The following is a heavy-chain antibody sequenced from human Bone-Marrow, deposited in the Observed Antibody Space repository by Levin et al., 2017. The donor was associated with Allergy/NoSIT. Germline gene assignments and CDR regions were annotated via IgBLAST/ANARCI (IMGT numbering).Heavy chain of an antibody. CDR1: GFTFSSFE. CDR3: ARALRY. J-gene: IGHJ4*02. V-gene: IGHV3-48*03. CDR2: ISSRYKI. Sequence: GGSLRLSCEASGFTFSSFEMNWVRQAPGKGLEWVSYISSRYKIYYADSVKVRFTISRDNARNSLYLQLDSLRAEDTAVYYCARALRYWGQGTLVTVSS.